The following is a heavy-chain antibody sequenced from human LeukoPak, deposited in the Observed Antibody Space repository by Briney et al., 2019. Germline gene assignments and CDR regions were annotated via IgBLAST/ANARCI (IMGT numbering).Heavy chain of an antibody. J-gene: IGHJ4*02. Sequence: PGGSLRLSCAASGFTFSSYAMSWVRLPPGKGLQWVSSLSTSGGNTYYADSVRGRFTNSRDNSQNTLYLQMDSLRAGDTAVYYCAKRSGASTYYFDYWGQGALLTVSS. CDR2: LSTSGGNT. V-gene: IGHV3-23*01. CDR3: AKRSGASTYYFDY. D-gene: IGHD6-19*01. CDR1: GFTFSSYA.